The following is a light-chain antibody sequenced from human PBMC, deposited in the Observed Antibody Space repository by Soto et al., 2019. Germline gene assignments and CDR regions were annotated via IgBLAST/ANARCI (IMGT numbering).Light chain of an antibody. CDR1: QSIGKH. J-gene: IGKJ3*01. V-gene: IGKV1-9*01. CDR3: QQLNSYPL. CDR2: AAS. Sequence: IQVTLSTSFLSAPVGDRVAITFRASQSIGKHLNWYQQKPGKAPQLLNYAASTLQSGVPSRFSGSGSGTEFTLTISSLQPEDFATYYCQQLNSYPLFGPGTKVDIK.